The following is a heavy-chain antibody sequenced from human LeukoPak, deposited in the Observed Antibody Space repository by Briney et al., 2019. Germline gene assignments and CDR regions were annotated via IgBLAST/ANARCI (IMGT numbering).Heavy chain of an antibody. D-gene: IGHD3-3*01. CDR3: CKNAPLGVSFDH. J-gene: IGHJ5*02. V-gene: IGHV4-34*01. CDR1: GGSFRGYY. CDR2: INHSGST. Sequence: PSETLSLTCALYGGSFRGYYWSWLRQPPGKALEWIGGINHSGSTNYNPSLKSRVTISVDTSKNQFSLKLSSVTAADTAVYYCCKNAPLGVSFDHWGQGTLVTVSS.